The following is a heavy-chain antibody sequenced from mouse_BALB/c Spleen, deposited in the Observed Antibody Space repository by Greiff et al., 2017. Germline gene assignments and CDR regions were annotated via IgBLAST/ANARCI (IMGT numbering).Heavy chain of an antibody. D-gene: IGHD2-2*01. CDR1: GFSLTSYD. CDR3: VREGGYEAY. J-gene: IGHJ3*01. V-gene: IGHV2-9-2*01. CDR2: IWTGGGT. Sequence: QVQLKESGPGLVAPSQSLSITCTVSGFSLTSYDISWIRQPPGKGLEWLGVIWTGGGTNYNSAFMSRLSISKDNSKSQVFLKMNSLQTDDTAIYYCVREGGYEAYWGQGTLVTVSA.